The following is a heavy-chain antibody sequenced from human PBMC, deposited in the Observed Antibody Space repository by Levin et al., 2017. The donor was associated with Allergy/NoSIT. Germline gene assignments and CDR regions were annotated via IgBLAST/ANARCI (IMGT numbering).Heavy chain of an antibody. Sequence: GGSLRLSCVASGFTFRLYAMHWVRQAPGKGLEWVAAISYDGSNKYYTDSVQGRFTISRDNSKNTLYLQMNSLRAEDTALYYCARDLGYSAPIGFDYWGQGTLVTVSS. CDR2: ISYDGSNK. V-gene: IGHV3-30*04. J-gene: IGHJ4*02. D-gene: IGHD5-12*01. CDR1: GFTFRLYA. CDR3: ARDLGYSAPIGFDY.